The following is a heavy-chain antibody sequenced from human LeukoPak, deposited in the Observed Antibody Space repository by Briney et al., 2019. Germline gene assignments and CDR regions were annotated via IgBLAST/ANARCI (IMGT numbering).Heavy chain of an antibody. D-gene: IGHD6-19*01. Sequence: PGRSLRLSCAASGFTFSSYAMHWVRQAPGKGLEWVAVISYDGSNKYYADSVKGRFTISRDNSKNTLYLQMNSLRAEDTAVYYCARGDVAGGSRHLLIDYWGQGTLVTVSS. CDR1: GFTFSSYA. CDR2: ISYDGSNK. V-gene: IGHV3-30-3*01. CDR3: ARGDVAGGSRHLLIDY. J-gene: IGHJ4*02.